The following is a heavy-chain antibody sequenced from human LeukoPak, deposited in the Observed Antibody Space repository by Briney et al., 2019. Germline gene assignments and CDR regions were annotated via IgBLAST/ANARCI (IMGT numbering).Heavy chain of an antibody. D-gene: IGHD6-19*01. CDR3: AKGRYSSGWALDY. CDR1: GFTFSSYG. CDR2: ISYDGSNK. V-gene: IGHV3-30*18. J-gene: IGHJ4*02. Sequence: HPGGSLRLSCAASGFTFSSYGLHWVRQAPGKGLEWVAVISYDGSNKYYVDSVKGRFTISRDNSKNTLYLQMNSLRAEDTAVYYCAKGRYSSGWALDYWGQGTLVTVSS.